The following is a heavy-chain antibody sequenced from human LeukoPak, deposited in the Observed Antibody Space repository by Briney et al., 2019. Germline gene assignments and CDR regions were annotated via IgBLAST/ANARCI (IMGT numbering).Heavy chain of an antibody. J-gene: IGHJ6*03. CDR1: GYTFTGYY. D-gene: IGHD4-11*01. CDR2: INANTAGT. Sequence: ASVKVSCKASGYTFTGYYFHWVRQAPGQGLEWMGWINANTAGTNYAQKFLGGVTLTWDTSISTAYMELNRLTSDDTAVYYCATSAGDYRAGHYYYMGVWGKGTSVTVSS. V-gene: IGHV1-2*02. CDR3: ATSAGDYRAGHYYYMGV.